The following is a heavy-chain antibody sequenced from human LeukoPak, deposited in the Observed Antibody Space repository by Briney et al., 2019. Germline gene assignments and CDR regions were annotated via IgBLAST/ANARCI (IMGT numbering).Heavy chain of an antibody. J-gene: IGHJ4*02. CDR3: AKEIAAASFVDY. D-gene: IGHD6-13*01. Sequence: GGSLRLSCAASGFTFSDYSINWVRQAPGKGLEWVSSISSSSSYIYYADSVKGRFTISRDNSKNTLYLQMNSLRAEDTAVYYCAKEIAAASFVDYWGQGTLVTVSS. V-gene: IGHV3-21*04. CDR2: ISSSSSYI. CDR1: GFTFSDYS.